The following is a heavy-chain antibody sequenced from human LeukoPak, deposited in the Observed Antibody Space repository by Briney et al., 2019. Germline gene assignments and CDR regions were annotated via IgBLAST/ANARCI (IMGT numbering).Heavy chain of an antibody. CDR2: INPNSGGT. J-gene: IGHJ4*02. CDR1: GYTFTGYY. Sequence: ASVKVSCKAPGYTFTGYYMHWVRQAPGQGLEWMGWINPNSGGTNYAQKFQGRVTMTRDTSISTAYMELSRLTSGDTAVYYCAGSYNWNSLPDYWGQGTLVTVSS. D-gene: IGHD1-20*01. CDR3: AGSYNWNSLPDY. V-gene: IGHV1-2*02.